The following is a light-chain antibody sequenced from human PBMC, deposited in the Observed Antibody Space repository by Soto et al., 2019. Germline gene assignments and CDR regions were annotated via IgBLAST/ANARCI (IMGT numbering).Light chain of an antibody. V-gene: IGKV3-20*01. Sequence: EIVLTQSPGTLSLSPGERATLSCRASQSVSSSYLARYQQKYGQAPRLLIYGASNRATGIPDRFSGSGSETDFTLTISRLEPEDFAVYYCQQYGCSLWTFGQGTKVEIK. CDR1: QSVSSSY. CDR2: GAS. J-gene: IGKJ1*01. CDR3: QQYGCSLWT.